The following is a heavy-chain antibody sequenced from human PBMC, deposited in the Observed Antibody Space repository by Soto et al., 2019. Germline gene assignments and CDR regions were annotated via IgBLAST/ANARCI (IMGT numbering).Heavy chain of an antibody. D-gene: IGHD1-1*01. CDR2: MSHSGGT. CDR3: ARVERGTATTVVDAFDI. CDR1: GGFVSSGSYY. J-gene: IGHJ3*02. Sequence: QVQLQQWGAGLLKPSETLSLTCAVYGGFVSSGSYYWSWIRQPPGKGLECIGEMSHSGGTHFNPSLKSRVTISVDTSKNQFSLKMSSVTAADTALYYCARVERGTATTVVDAFDIWGPGTIVTVSS. V-gene: IGHV4-34*01.